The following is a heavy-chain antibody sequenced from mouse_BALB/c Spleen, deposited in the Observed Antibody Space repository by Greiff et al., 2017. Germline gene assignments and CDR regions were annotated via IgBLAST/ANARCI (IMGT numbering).Heavy chain of an antibody. CDR1: GYSITSGYY. D-gene: IGHD2-14*01. CDR3: AREVYRYDAMDY. CDR2: ISYDGSN. Sequence: DVHLVESGPGLVKPSQSLSLTCSVTGYSITSGYYWNWIRQFPGNKLEWMGYISYDGSNNYNPSLKNRISITRDTSKNQFFLKLNSVTTEDTATYYCAREVYRYDAMDYWGQGTSVTVSS. V-gene: IGHV3-6*02. J-gene: IGHJ4*01.